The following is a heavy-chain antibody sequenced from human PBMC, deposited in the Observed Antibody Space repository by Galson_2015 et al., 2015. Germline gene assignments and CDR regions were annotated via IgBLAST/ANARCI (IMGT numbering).Heavy chain of an antibody. D-gene: IGHD7-27*01. CDR3: ARALLGFLGAFDI. CDR2: INAGNGNT. V-gene: IGHV1-3*01. CDR1: GYTFTSYA. J-gene: IGHJ3*02. Sequence: SVKVSCKASGYTFTSYAMHWVRQAPGQRLEWMGWINAGNGNTKYSQKFQGRVTITRDTSASTAYMELSSLRSEDTAVYYCARALLGFLGAFDIWGQGTMVTVSS.